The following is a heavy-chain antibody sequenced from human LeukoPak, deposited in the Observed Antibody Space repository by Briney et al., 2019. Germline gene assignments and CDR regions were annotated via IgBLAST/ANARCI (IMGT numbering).Heavy chain of an antibody. CDR3: ASLDTAGSHFGF. CDR1: GFTLSTCW. D-gene: IGHD3-10*01. Sequence: GGSLRLSCAASGFTLSTCWMSWVRQAPGKGLEWVANINHGTYYVDSVKGRFTISRDNAKNSLYLQMNNLRVEDTGVYYCASLDTAGSHFGFWGQGTLVTVSS. J-gene: IGHJ4*02. CDR2: INHGT. V-gene: IGHV3-7*01.